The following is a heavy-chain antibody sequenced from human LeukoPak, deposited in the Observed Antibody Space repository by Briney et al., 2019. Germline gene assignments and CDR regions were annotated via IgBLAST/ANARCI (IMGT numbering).Heavy chain of an antibody. D-gene: IGHD6-25*01. CDR1: GGSITSSNW. V-gene: IGHV4-4*02. CDR2: IYYSGST. CDR3: AREGSSDPVDY. Sequence: SETLSLTCAVSGGSITSSNWWSWVRQPPGKGLEWIGSIYYSGSTYYNPSLKSRVTISVDTSKNQFSLKLSSVTAADTAVYYCAREGSSDPVDYWGQGTLVTVSS. J-gene: IGHJ4*02.